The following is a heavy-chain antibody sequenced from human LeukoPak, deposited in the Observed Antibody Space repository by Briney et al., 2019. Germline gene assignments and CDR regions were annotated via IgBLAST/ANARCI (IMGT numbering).Heavy chain of an antibody. D-gene: IGHD3-10*01. V-gene: IGHV3-21*01. CDR2: ISSSSSYI. CDR1: GFTFSSYS. Sequence: GGSLRLSCAASGFTFSSYSMNWVRQAPGKGLEWVSSISSSSSYIYYADSVKGRFIISRDNAENSLYLQMNSLRAEDTAVYYCARVDLYYGSGSYYPPDYWGQGTLVTVSS. J-gene: IGHJ4*02. CDR3: ARVDLYYGSGSYYPPDY.